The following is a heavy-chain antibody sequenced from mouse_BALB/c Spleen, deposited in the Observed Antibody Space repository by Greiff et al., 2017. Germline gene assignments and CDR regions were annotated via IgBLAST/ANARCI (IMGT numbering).Heavy chain of an antibody. D-gene: IGHD1-1*01. CDR2: ISNLAYSI. J-gene: IGHJ2*01. CDR1: GFTFSDYG. CDR3: ARDHYGSSYSFDY. V-gene: IGHV5-15*02. Sequence: EVQGVESGGGLVQPGGSRKLSCAASGFTFSDYGMAWVRQAPGKGPEWVAFISNLAYSIYYADTVTGRFTISRENAKNTLYLEMSSLRSEDTAMYYCARDHYGSSYSFDYWGQGTTLTVSS.